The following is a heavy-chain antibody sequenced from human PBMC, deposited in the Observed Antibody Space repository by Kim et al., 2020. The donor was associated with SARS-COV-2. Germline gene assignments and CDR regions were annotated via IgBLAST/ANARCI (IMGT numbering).Heavy chain of an antibody. CDR1: GGSISRRSYS. Sequence: SETLSLTCSVSGGSISRRSYSWAWIRQPPGKGLDWIGTFSFSGSTYYHPSLKSRVTISVDTSKNQVSLKLNSVTATDTAVYYCASFRRDGYNHYFDYWGQGTLVTVSS. CDR2: FSFSGST. CDR3: ASFRRDGYNHYFDY. D-gene: IGHD5-12*01. J-gene: IGHJ4*02. V-gene: IGHV4-39*01.